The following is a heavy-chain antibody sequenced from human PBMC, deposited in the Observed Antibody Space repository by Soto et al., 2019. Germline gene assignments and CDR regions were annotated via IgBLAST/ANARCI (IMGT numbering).Heavy chain of an antibody. CDR1: GIIFSTFA. CDR3: VTGWSEY. CDR2: ITGSGGST. D-gene: IGHD2-15*01. Sequence: LRLSCTASGIIFSTFAMSWVRQAPGKGLEWVSGITGSGGSTNYADSVKGRFTISRDNSKNTLYLQMNSLRAEDTALYYCVTGWSEYWGQGTLVTVSS. V-gene: IGHV3-23*01. J-gene: IGHJ4*02.